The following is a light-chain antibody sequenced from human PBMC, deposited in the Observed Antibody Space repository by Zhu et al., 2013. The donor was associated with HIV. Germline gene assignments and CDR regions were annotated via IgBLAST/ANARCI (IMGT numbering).Light chain of an antibody. CDR3: QHVNENAA. CDR1: QGIRND. V-gene: IGKV1-6*01. Sequence: AIQMTQSPSSLSASVGDRVTITCRASQGIRNDLGWYQQKPGKAPSLFIYAASTLETGVPSRFSGSGSGTEFTLTITSLQPEDFATYYCQHVNENAAFGPGTKVDV. CDR2: AAS. J-gene: IGKJ3*01.